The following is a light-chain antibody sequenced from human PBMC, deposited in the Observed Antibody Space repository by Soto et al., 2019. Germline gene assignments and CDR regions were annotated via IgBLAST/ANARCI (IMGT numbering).Light chain of an antibody. V-gene: IGKV3-15*01. CDR2: DAS. Sequence: EIVMTQSLATLSVSPGERATLSCRASQSVRSDLAWYQQKPGQAPGLLIYDASTRATGIPARFSGSGSGTEFTLTISSLQSEDFAVYYCQQYNNWPPFTFGQGTRLEIK. CDR1: QSVRSD. CDR3: QQYNNWPPFT. J-gene: IGKJ5*01.